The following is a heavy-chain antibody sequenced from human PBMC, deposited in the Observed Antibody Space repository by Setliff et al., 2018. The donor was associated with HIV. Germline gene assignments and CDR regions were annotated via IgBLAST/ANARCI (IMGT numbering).Heavy chain of an antibody. CDR3: ARGARGYSYG. CDR2: IYYSGST. J-gene: IGHJ4*02. V-gene: IGHV4-61*08. CDR1: GGSFSSGDYY. Sequence: SETLSLTCTVSGGSFSSGDYYWSWIRQPPGMGLEWIGYIYYSGSTNYNPSLKSRVTISVDTSKNQFSLKLSSVTAEDTAVYYCARGARGYSYGWGQGTLVTVSS. D-gene: IGHD5-18*01.